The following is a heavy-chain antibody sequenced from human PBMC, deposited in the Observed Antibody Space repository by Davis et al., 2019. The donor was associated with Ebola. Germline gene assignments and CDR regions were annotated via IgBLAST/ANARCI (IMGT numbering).Heavy chain of an antibody. CDR3: TSTVTTSDY. CDR1: GFILSGSS. D-gene: IGHD4-11*01. V-gene: IGHV3-73*01. Sequence: GGSLRLSCAASGFILSGSSLHWVRQASGKGLEWVGRIRSKANSYATAYAASVKGRFTISRDDSKNTAYLQMNSLKTEDTAVYYCTSTVTTSDYWGQGTLVTVSS. J-gene: IGHJ4*02. CDR2: IRSKANSYAT.